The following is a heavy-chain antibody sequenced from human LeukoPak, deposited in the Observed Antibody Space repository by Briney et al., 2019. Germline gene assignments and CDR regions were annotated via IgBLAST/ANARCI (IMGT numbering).Heavy chain of an antibody. CDR3: ARDAYYYGSGSYYNPFFDY. J-gene: IGHJ4*02. V-gene: IGHV1-8*01. CDR1: GYTLTSYD. D-gene: IGHD3-10*01. Sequence: ASVKVSCKASGYTLTSYDINWVRQATGQGLEWMGWMNPNSGNTGYAQKFQGRVTMTRNTSISTAYMELSSLRSEDTAAYYCARDAYYYGSGSYYNPFFDYWGQGTLVTVSS. CDR2: MNPNSGNT.